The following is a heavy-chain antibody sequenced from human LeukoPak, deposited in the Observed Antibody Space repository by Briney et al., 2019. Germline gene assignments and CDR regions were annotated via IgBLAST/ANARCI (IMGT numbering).Heavy chain of an antibody. J-gene: IGHJ4*02. CDR3: ARDAHSYYYDSSGIFDY. D-gene: IGHD3-22*01. CDR2: IIPIFGTA. V-gene: IGHV1-69*05. Sequence: WASVKVSCKASGGTFSSYAISWVRQAPGQGLERMGGIIPIFGTANYAQKFQGRVTITTDESTSTAYMELSSLRSEDTAVYYCARDAHSYYYDSSGIFDYWGQGTLVTVSS. CDR1: GGTFSSYA.